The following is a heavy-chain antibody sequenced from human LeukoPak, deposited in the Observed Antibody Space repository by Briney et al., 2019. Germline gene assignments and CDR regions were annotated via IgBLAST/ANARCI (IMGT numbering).Heavy chain of an antibody. CDR2: IYYSGST. CDR3: AREDTVTTGGFNY. Sequence: SETLSLTCTVSGGSISSYYWSWIRHPPGKGLEWIGYIYYSGSTNYNPSLKSRVTISLDTSKTQFSLKLSSVSAAGTAVYYCAREDTVTTGGFNYWGQGILITVYS. J-gene: IGHJ4*02. CDR1: GGSISSYY. D-gene: IGHD4-17*01. V-gene: IGHV4-59*01.